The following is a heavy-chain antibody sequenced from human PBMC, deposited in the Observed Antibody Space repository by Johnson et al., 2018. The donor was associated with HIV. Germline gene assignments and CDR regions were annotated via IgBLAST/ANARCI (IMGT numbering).Heavy chain of an antibody. J-gene: IGHJ3*02. D-gene: IGHD3-3*01. CDR1: GFAFSSYA. CDR3: ARGGVIHDAVDI. CDR2: ISYDGTSK. Sequence: VQLVESGGGVVQPGRSLRLSCAASGFAFSSYAMHWVRQAPGKGLEWVAVISYDGTSKYQADSVKGRFTISRDNSKNTVYLQMNSLRAEDTAVYYCARGGVIHDAVDIWGQGTMVTLSS. V-gene: IGHV3-30*04.